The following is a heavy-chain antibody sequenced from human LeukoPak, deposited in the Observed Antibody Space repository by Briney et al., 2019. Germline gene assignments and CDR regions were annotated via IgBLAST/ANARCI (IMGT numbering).Heavy chain of an antibody. Sequence: PGGFLRLSCGATGFIFDNYGMSWVRQAPGKGLEWVSGINWNGAGTGYADSVKGRFTISRDKAKNSLYLQMNSLRAEDTALYYCARVTVYYDSSGYFDSWGQGALVTVSS. CDR3: ARVTVYYDSSGYFDS. V-gene: IGHV3-20*04. D-gene: IGHD3-22*01. CDR2: INWNGAGT. CDR1: GFIFDNYG. J-gene: IGHJ4*02.